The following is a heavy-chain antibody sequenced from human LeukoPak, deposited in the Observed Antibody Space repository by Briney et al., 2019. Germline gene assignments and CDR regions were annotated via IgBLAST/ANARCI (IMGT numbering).Heavy chain of an antibody. CDR3: ARDSRTISNWFDT. D-gene: IGHD1-1*01. Sequence: ASVKVSCKASGYTFTTFAIHWVRQVTGQSLEWMGWINAGNGNTKYSQNFQGRVTITRDTSASTAYMELSSLTSEDTAVYYCARDSRTISNWFDTWGQGTPVTVSS. CDR2: INAGNGNT. CDR1: GYTFTTFA. J-gene: IGHJ5*02. V-gene: IGHV1-3*01.